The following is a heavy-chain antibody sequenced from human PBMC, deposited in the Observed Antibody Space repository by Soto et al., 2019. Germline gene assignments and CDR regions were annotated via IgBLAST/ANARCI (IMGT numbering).Heavy chain of an antibody. V-gene: IGHV1-69*12. D-gene: IGHD2-15*01. CDR1: GGTFSSYA. CDR3: ARDKGDSSGGSCCAGVTD. CDR2: IIPSFGTA. Sequence: QVQLVQSGAEVKKPGSSVKVSCKASGGTFSSYAISWVRQAPGQGLEWMGGIIPSFGTANYAQKFQGRVTITAEDSTSTAYMELSSRRSDDTAVYYCARDKGDSSGGSCCAGVTDWGQGTLVTVSS. J-gene: IGHJ4*02.